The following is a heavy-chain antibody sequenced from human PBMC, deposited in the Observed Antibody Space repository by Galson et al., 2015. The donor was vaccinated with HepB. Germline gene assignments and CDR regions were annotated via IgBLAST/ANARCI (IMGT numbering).Heavy chain of an antibody. CDR3: ARAGVVPAAIPGYGMDV. D-gene: IGHD2-2*02. J-gene: IGHJ6*02. CDR1: GDSVSSNSAA. CDR2: TYYRSKWYN. V-gene: IGHV6-1*01. Sequence: CAISGDSVSSNSAAWNWIRQSPSRGLEWLGRTYYRSKWYNDYAVSVKSRITINPDTSKNQFSLQLNSVTPEDTAAYYCARAGVVPAAIPGYGMDVWGQGTTVAVSS.